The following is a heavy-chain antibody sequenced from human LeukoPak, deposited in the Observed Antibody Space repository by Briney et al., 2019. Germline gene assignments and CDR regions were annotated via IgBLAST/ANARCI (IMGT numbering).Heavy chain of an antibody. CDR1: GYTLTELS. Sequence: ASVKVPCKVSGYTLTELSMHWVRQAPGKGLEWMGGFDPEDGETIYAQKFQGRVTMTEDTSTDTAYMELSSLRSEDTAVYYCACGYSYGYRYFDYWGQGTLVTVSS. J-gene: IGHJ4*02. CDR3: ACGYSYGYRYFDY. V-gene: IGHV1-24*01. D-gene: IGHD5-18*01. CDR2: FDPEDGET.